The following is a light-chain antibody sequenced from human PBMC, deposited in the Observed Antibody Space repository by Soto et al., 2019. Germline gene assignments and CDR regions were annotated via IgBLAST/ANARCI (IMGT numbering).Light chain of an antibody. V-gene: IGLV2-14*01. J-gene: IGLJ3*02. CDR3: SSPASTVGV. CDR1: SSDIGDSNF. Sequence: QSVLTQPASVSGSPGQSITISCTGTSSDIGDSNFVSWYQQHPGKAPKLIIFEVSTRPSGVSNRFSGSKSDNTASLTISGLQAEDEAHYYCSSPASTVGVLGGGTK. CDR2: EVS.